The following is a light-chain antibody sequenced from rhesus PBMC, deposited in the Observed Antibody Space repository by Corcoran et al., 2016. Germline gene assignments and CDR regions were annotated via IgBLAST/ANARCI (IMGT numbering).Light chain of an antibody. J-gene: IGKJ1*01. CDR3: LQSSNWPRT. V-gene: IGKV3-42*01. Sequence: EIVMTQSPATLSLSPGQRVTLSCRASQSVSSNLAWSRQKPGQAPSLLIYGAASRAPGIPDRFSGSGSGTDVTLTITYLEPEDVGVYFCLQSSNWPRTFGQGTKVEIK. CDR1: QSVSSN. CDR2: GAA.